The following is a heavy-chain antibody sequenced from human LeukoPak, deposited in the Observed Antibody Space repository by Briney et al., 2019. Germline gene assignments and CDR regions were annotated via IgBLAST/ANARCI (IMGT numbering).Heavy chain of an antibody. CDR2: ISAYNGNT. D-gene: IGHD2-2*01. CDR3: ARGPPIYCSRTSCKGDY. J-gene: IGHJ4*02. V-gene: IGHV1-18*01. CDR1: GYTFTSYG. Sequence: GASVKVSCKASGYTFTSYGISWVRQAPGQGLEWMGWISAYNGNTNYAQKLQGRVTMTTDTSTSTAYMELRSLRSDDTAVYYCARGPPIYCSRTSCKGDYWGQGTLVTVSS.